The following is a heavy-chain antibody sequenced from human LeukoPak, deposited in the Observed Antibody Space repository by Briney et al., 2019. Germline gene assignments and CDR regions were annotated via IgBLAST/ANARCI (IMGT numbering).Heavy chain of an antibody. Sequence: SETLSLTCTVSGGSISSYYWSWIRQPPGKGLEWIGYIYYSGSTNYNPSLKSRVTISVDTSKNQFSLKLSSVTAADTAVYYCARDGTRGHYDILTGYYNPFDYWGQGTLVTVSS. CDR2: IYYSGST. V-gene: IGHV4-59*01. CDR3: ARDGTRGHYDILTGYYNPFDY. D-gene: IGHD3-9*01. CDR1: GGSISSYY. J-gene: IGHJ4*02.